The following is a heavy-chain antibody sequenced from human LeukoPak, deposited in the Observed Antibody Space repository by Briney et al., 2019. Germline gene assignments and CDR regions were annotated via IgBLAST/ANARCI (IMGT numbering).Heavy chain of an antibody. Sequence: GGSLRLSCAASGFTFSSYAMSWVRQAPGKGLESVSAISGSGGSTYYADSVKGRFTISRDNSKNTLYLQMNSLRAEDTAVYYCAKTLVPSGIYHEDYFDYWGQGTLVTVSS. D-gene: IGHD1-26*01. CDR1: GFTFSSYA. CDR2: ISGSGGST. CDR3: AKTLVPSGIYHEDYFDY. J-gene: IGHJ4*02. V-gene: IGHV3-23*01.